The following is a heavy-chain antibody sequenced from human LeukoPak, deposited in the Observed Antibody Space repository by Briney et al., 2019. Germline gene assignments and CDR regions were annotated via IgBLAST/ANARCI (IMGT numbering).Heavy chain of an antibody. CDR3: ARLKTAPEGTNY. CDR1: GFTFSSYW. J-gene: IGHJ4*02. Sequence: GGSLRLSCAASGFTFSSYWMHWVRQAPGKGLVWVSRINSDGSTTSYADSVKGRFTISRDNAKNTLFLQINSLRVEDTAVYYCARLKTAPEGTNYWGQGTLVTVSS. V-gene: IGHV3-74*01. CDR2: INSDGSTT. D-gene: IGHD1-1*01.